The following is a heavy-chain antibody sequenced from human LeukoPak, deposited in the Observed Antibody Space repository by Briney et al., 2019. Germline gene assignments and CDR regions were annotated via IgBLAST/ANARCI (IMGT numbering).Heavy chain of an antibody. Sequence: ASVTVSCKVSGYTLTELSMHWVRQAPGKGLEWMGGFDPEDGETIYAQKFQGRVTMTEDTSTDTAYMELSSLRSEDTAVYYCATDSFYYDSSGTKFDYWGQGTLVTVSS. V-gene: IGHV1-24*01. CDR1: GYTLTELS. D-gene: IGHD3-22*01. J-gene: IGHJ4*02. CDR3: ATDSFYYDSSGTKFDY. CDR2: FDPEDGET.